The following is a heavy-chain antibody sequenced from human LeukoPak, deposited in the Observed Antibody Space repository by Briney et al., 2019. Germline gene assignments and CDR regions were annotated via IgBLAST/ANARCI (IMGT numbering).Heavy chain of an antibody. J-gene: IGHJ4*02. CDR2: ISSSGSML. Sequence: GGSLKLSCTVSGFTFSDYYMSWVRQAPGKGLEWVSYISSSGSMLHYADSVEGRFTISRDNAKNSLYLQMSSLGVEDTAVYYCTRRPYSSSWYYFDYWGQGTLVTVSS. CDR1: GFTFSDYY. D-gene: IGHD6-13*01. CDR3: TRRPYSSSWYYFDY. V-gene: IGHV3-11*04.